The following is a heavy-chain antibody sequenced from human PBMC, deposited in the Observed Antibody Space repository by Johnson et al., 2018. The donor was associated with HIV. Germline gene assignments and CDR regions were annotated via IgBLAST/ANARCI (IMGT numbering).Heavy chain of an antibody. CDR2: ISYDGSNK. CDR3: ARDSGQQLADAFDI. D-gene: IGHD6-6*01. Sequence: QEKLVESGGGVVQPGRSLRLSCAASGFTFSSYAMHWVRQAPGKGLEWVAVISYDGSNKYYADSVKGRFTISRDNSKNTLYLQMNSLRAEVTAVDYWARDSGQQLADAFDIWGQGTMVTVSS. CDR1: GFTFSSYA. J-gene: IGHJ3*02. V-gene: IGHV3-30-3*01.